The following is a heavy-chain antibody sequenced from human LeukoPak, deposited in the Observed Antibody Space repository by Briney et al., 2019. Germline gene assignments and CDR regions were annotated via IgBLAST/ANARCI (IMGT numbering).Heavy chain of an antibody. CDR3: ARVITMVRGVIREFDY. V-gene: IGHV3-7*04. CDR1: GFTFSSYW. J-gene: IGHJ4*02. CDR2: IKQDGSEK. Sequence: PGGSLRLSCAASGFTFSSYWMSWVRQAPGEGLEWVANIKQDGSEKYYVASVKGRFTISRDNAKNSLYLQMNSLRAEDTAVYYCARVITMVRGVIREFDYWGQGTLVTVSS. D-gene: IGHD3-10*01.